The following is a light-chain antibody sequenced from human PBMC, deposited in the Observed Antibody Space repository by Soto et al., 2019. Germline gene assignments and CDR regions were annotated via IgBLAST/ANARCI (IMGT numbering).Light chain of an antibody. Sequence: EIVLTESPATLSLSPGERATLSCRASQSVSSYLALYQHKPGQAPRLLVYDASNRATGIPPRFSGSGSGTDFTLTISSLEPEDFAVYYCQQYNNWPWTFGQGTKVDIK. CDR1: QSVSSY. CDR2: DAS. V-gene: IGKV3-11*01. J-gene: IGKJ1*01. CDR3: QQYNNWPWT.